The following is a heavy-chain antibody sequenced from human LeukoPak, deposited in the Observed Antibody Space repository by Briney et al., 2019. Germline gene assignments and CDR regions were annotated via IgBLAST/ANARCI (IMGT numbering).Heavy chain of an antibody. D-gene: IGHD6-6*01. Sequence: ASVKVSCKASGGTFSSYAISWVRQAPGQGLEWMGGIIPFFGTASYAQKFQGRVTITADESTSTAYMELSSLRSEDTAVYYCARHTKPYSSSAERPFDYWGQGTLVTVSS. V-gene: IGHV1-69*13. CDR3: ARHTKPYSSSAERPFDY. J-gene: IGHJ4*02. CDR1: GGTFSSYA. CDR2: IIPFFGTA.